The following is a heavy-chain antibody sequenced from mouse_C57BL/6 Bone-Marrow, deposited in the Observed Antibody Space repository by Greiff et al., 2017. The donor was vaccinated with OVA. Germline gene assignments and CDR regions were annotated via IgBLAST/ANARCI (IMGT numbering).Heavy chain of an antibody. CDR2: IDPENGDT. V-gene: IGHV14-4*01. CDR1: GFNIKDDY. J-gene: IGHJ4*01. D-gene: IGHD1-1*01. CDR3: TTGSYYYGSSYYAMDY. Sequence: EVQLQQSGAELVRPGASVKLSCTASGFNIKDDYMHWVKQRPEQGLEWIGWIDPENGDTEYASKFQGQATITADTSSNTAYLQLSSLTSEDTAVYYCTTGSYYYGSSYYAMDYWGQGTSVTVSS.